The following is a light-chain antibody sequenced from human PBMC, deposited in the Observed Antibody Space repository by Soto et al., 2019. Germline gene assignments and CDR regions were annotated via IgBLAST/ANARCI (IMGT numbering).Light chain of an antibody. V-gene: IGKV3-15*01. CDR3: QQYSNWPPLT. J-gene: IGKJ4*01. CDR2: DAS. CDR1: QTISNH. Sequence: EIVMTQSPATLSVSPGERATISCRASQTISNHLAWYQQKPGQAPRLLIYDASTRATGVPARFSGSGSGTDFTLTISSLQSEDFAVYYCQQYSNWPPLTFGGGTKVEIE.